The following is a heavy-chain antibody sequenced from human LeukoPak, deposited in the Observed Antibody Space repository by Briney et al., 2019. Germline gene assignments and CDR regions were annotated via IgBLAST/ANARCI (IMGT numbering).Heavy chain of an antibody. J-gene: IGHJ6*03. CDR1: AGPISSYY. CDR3: ARRHHSSYFMDV. CDR2: IFPSGSA. V-gene: IGHV4-4*09. Sequence: PSGPLSLPFQLPAGPISSYYWTWIGRPQGKGLEWIGYIFPSGSAYYNPSLKTRVTISVDTSKNQFSLKLTSVTAADTAVYYCARRHHSSYFMDVWGKGTTVTVSS.